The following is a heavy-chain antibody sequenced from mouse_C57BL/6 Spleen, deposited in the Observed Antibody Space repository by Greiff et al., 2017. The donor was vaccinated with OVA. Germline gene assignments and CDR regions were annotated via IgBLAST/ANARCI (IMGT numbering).Heavy chain of an antibody. CDR1: GFTFSSYA. CDR2: ISDGGSYT. D-gene: IGHD4-1*01. J-gene: IGHJ3*01. V-gene: IGHV5-4*01. Sequence: EVQVVESGGGLVKPGGSLKLSCAASGFTFSSYAMSWVRQTPEKRLEWVANISDGGSYTYYPDNVKGRFTISTDNAKNNLYLQMSHLKSEDTAMYYCARDKTGTTWFAYWGQGTLVTVSA. CDR3: ARDKTGTTWFAY.